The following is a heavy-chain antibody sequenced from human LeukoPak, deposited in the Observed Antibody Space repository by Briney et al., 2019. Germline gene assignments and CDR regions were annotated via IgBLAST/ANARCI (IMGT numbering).Heavy chain of an antibody. CDR1: GYTFASYW. J-gene: IGHJ4*02. CDR3: ARLRTARDYFDY. Sequence: GESLKISCKGSGYTFASYWIGWVRQMPGKGLEWMGIIYPDNSHTRYSPSFQGQVTISADKSISTAYLQWSSLKASDTAMYYCARLRTARDYFDYWGQGTLVTVSS. CDR2: IYPDNSHT. D-gene: IGHD1/OR15-1a*01. V-gene: IGHV5-51*01.